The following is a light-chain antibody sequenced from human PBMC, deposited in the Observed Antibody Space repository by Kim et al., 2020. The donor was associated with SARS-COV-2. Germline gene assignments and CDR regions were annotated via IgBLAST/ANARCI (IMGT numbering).Light chain of an antibody. CDR3: GTWDTSLSAGV. J-gene: IGLJ3*02. Sequence: QSVLTQPPSVSAAPGQKVTISCSGSGSNIGNNYVSWYQQFPGTAPKLLIYDNNKRPSGIPDRFSGSKSGTSATLGITGLQTGDEAEYHCGTWDTSLSAGVFGGGTQLTVL. CDR1: GSNIGNNY. CDR2: DNN. V-gene: IGLV1-51*01.